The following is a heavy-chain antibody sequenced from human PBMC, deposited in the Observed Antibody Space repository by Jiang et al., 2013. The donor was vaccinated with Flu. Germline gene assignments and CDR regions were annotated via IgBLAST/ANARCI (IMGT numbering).Heavy chain of an antibody. CDR1: GGSISSYY. Sequence: KPSETLSLTCSASGGSISSYYWSWIRQPPGKGLEWIGYIHYSGSTNYNPSLNSRVTISLDTSKNQFSLNLIFVTAADTAVYYCARVDNAGSRRWFDPWGQGTLVTVSS. CDR2: IHYSGST. CDR3: ARVDNAGSRRWFDP. D-gene: IGHD3-10*01. V-gene: IGHV4-59*01. J-gene: IGHJ5*02.